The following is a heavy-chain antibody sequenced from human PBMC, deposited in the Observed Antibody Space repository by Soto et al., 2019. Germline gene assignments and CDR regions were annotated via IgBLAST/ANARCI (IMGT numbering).Heavy chain of an antibody. J-gene: IGHJ6*02. CDR3: AREGVDYNDSSSYWVRYGLDV. D-gene: IGHD3-22*01. V-gene: IGHV4-31*03. CDR2: IYYSVNT. Sequence: QVKLQESGPGLVKPSQTLSLTCTVSGGSINSGGYYWSWIRQHPGKGLEWVGYIYYSVNTYYNPSLKSRVTISVDTSKNQFSLKLSSVTAADTAVYYCAREGVDYNDSSSYWVRYGLDVWGQGTTVTVSS. CDR1: GGSINSGGYY.